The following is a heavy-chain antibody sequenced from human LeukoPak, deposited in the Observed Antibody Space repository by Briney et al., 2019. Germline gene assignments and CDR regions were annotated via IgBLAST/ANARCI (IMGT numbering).Heavy chain of an antibody. Sequence: GRSLRLSCAASGFTFNRHWMSWVRQAPGKGLEWVASINQDGSAKNYVDSVKGRFIISRDNAKNSLSLQMSSLRAEDTAVYYCAKGLTGSGTQKYYFDYWGQGTLVTVSS. CDR1: GFTFNRHW. V-gene: IGHV3-7*01. CDR3: AKGLTGSGTQKYYFDY. D-gene: IGHD3-10*01. J-gene: IGHJ4*02. CDR2: INQDGSAK.